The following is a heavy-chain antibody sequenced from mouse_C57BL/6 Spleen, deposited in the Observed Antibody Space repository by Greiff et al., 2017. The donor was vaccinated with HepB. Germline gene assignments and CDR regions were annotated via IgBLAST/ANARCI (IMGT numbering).Heavy chain of an antibody. Sequence: QVQLQQSVSELARPGASVKLSFMASACTFTSFGISWVNQITGQGLEWIGEIYPRTGNTYYNETFKGKATLTADKSSSTAYMELRSLTSEDSAVYFCARGSGYVYWGQGTTLTVSS. CDR2: IYPRTGNT. J-gene: IGHJ2*01. CDR1: ACTFTSFG. V-gene: IGHV1-81*01. CDR3: ARGSGYVY. D-gene: IGHD3-2*02.